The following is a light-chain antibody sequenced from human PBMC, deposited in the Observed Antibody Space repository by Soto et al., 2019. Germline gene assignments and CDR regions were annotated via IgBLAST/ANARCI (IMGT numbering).Light chain of an antibody. CDR3: QQYGSSPPSST. V-gene: IGKV3-20*01. J-gene: IGKJ5*01. CDR1: QRVSSGY. Sequence: IEMTQSPATLSASPGDRATLSCRASQRVSSGYLAWYQQKPGQAPRLLIYGASNRATDTPDRFSGRGSGTDFTLTISRLEPEDFAVYYCQQYGSSPPSSTFGQGTRLEIK. CDR2: GAS.